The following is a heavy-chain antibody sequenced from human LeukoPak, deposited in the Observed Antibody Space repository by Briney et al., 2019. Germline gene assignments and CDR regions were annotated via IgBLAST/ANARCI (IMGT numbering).Heavy chain of an antibody. CDR2: INHSGST. V-gene: IGHV4-39*07. CDR1: GGSISSSSYY. Sequence: SETLSLTCTVSGGSISSSSYYWGWIRQPPGKGLEWIGEINHSGSTNYNPSLKSRVTISVDTSKNQFSLKLSSVTAADTAVYYCAKNPITLEWSAWSSWGQGTLVTVSS. CDR3: AKNPITLEWSAWSS. D-gene: IGHD3-3*01. J-gene: IGHJ5*02.